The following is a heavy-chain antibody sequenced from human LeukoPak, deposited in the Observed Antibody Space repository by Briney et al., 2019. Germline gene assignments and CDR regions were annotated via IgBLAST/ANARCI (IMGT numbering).Heavy chain of an antibody. J-gene: IGHJ4*02. V-gene: IGHV1-2*02. CDR3: ARAMYYYDSSGYYDYFDY. CDR2: INPNSGGT. D-gene: IGHD3-22*01. Sequence: GESLNISCKASGYTFTGYYMHWVRQAPGQELEWMGWINPNSGGTHYAQKFQGRVTMTRDTSISTAYMELSRLRSDDTAGYYCARAMYYYDSSGYYDYFDYWGQGTLVTVSS. CDR1: GYTFTGYY.